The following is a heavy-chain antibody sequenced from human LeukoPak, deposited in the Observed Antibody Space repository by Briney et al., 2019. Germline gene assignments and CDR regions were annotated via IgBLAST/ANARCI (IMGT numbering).Heavy chain of an antibody. D-gene: IGHD1-26*01. CDR2: IRYDGSNK. Sequence: PGGSLRLSCEVSGFTFSSYCMTWVRQAPGKGLEWVAFIRYDGSNKYYADSVKGRFTISRDNSKNTLYLQMNSLRAEDTAVYYCAKDPGGSFDYWGQGTLVTVSS. CDR1: GFTFSSYC. CDR3: AKDPGGSFDY. V-gene: IGHV3-30*02. J-gene: IGHJ4*02.